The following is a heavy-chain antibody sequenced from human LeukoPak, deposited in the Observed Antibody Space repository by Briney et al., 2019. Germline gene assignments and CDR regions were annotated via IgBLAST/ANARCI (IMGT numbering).Heavy chain of an antibody. CDR3: ERHVSYTDDAFDI. V-gene: IGHV4-59*08. Sequence: SETLSLTCTVSGGSISSYYWSWIRQPPGKGLEWIGYIYYSGSTNYNPSLKSRVTLSVDTSNNQFSLKLNSVTAADTAVYYCERHVSYTDDAFDIWGQGTMVTVSS. J-gene: IGHJ3*02. D-gene: IGHD1-26*01. CDR1: GGSISSYY. CDR2: IYYSGST.